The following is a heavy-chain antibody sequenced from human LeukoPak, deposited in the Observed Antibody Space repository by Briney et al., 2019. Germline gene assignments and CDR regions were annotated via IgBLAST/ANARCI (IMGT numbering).Heavy chain of an antibody. J-gene: IGHJ4*02. D-gene: IGHD3-10*01. Sequence: SETLSLTCTVSGYSISSGYYWGWIRQPPGKGLEWIGSIYHSGSTYYNPSLMSRVTISVDTSKNQFSLKLSSVTAADTAVYYCARFGDWRSALDYWGQGTLVTVSS. V-gene: IGHV4-38-2*02. CDR2: IYHSGST. CDR3: ARFGDWRSALDY. CDR1: GYSISSGYY.